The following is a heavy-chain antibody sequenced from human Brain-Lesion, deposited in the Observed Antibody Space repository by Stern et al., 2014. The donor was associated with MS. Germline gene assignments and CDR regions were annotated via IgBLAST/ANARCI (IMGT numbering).Heavy chain of an antibody. Sequence: VQLVESGAEVKKPGASVKVSCEASGYTLTEFSMHWVRQAPRQGLEWMGGFDPEDGETIYAQKFQGSVTMTQDTSMTPAYLEMSSLRSEDTAVYYCATLSPGAGGNYYRHFDYWGQGTLVTVSS. CDR1: GYTLTEFS. CDR2: FDPEDGET. CDR3: ATLSPGAGGNYYRHFDY. V-gene: IGHV1-24*01. J-gene: IGHJ4*02. D-gene: IGHD1-26*01.